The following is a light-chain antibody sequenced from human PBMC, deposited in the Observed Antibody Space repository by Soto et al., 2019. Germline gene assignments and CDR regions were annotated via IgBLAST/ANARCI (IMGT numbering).Light chain of an antibody. V-gene: IGLV2-18*02. J-gene: IGLJ3*02. CDR3: SSYTRGSTWV. CDR1: SSDVGSYNR. Sequence: QSALTQPPSVSGSPGQSVTISCTGTSSDVGSYNRVSWYQQPPGTAPKLMIYEVSNRPSGVPDGFSGSKSGNTASLTICGLQSEDEADYYCSSYTRGSTWVFGGGTNLTVL. CDR2: EVS.